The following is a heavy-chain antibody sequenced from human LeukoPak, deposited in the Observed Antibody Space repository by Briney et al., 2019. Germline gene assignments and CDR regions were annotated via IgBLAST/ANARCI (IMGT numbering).Heavy chain of an antibody. Sequence: GESLKISCKASGYTFTNYWIGWVRQMPGKGLEWMGIIYPGDSDTRYSPSFQGQVTISADKSISTAYLQWSSLKASDTAMYYCARRGSMGDDWFDPWGQGTLVTVSS. CDR2: IYPGDSDT. J-gene: IGHJ5*02. CDR3: ARRGSMGDDWFDP. CDR1: GYTFTNYW. D-gene: IGHD3-16*01. V-gene: IGHV5-51*01.